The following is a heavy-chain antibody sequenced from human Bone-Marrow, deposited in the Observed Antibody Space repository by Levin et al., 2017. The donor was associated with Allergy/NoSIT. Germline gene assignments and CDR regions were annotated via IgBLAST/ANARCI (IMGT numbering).Heavy chain of an antibody. D-gene: IGHD3-22*01. V-gene: IGHV3-48*04. CDR1: GFTFNSYA. J-gene: IGHJ4*02. Sequence: GESLKISCAASGFTFNSYAMNWVRQAPGKGLQWVSYISGSGSTIYYADSVKGRFTISRDNAKNSLYLQMNSLRAEDTAVYYCARLTYYYDSSGYYNLGGFDYWGQGTLVTVSS. CDR2: ISGSGSTI. CDR3: ARLTYYYDSSGYYNLGGFDY.